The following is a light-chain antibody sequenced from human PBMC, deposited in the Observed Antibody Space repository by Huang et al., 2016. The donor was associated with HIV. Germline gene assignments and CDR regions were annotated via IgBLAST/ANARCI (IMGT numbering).Light chain of an antibody. V-gene: IGKV1-39*01. J-gene: IGKJ2*01. CDR3: HQTYRNPHT. CDR2: AAS. Sequence: QMTQSPSSLSASVGDTVTITCRANQTISSYLNWYQQKPGKAPKFLIYAASAVQDGVPSRCSGDGSGTDFTLTISSLQPEDFATYCCHQTYRNPHTFGQGTKLDIK. CDR1: QTISSY.